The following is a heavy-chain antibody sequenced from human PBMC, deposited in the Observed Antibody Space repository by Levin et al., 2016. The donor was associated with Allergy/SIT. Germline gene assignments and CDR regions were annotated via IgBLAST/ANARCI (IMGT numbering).Heavy chain of an antibody. D-gene: IGHD4-17*01. V-gene: IGHV1-3*04. J-gene: IGHJ4*02. Sequence: ASVKVSCKASGYTFISYAIQWVRQAPGQRLEWMGWINTANGNTKYSQKFQGRVTITRDTSAITVYMELTSLKSEDTAVYYCARRDYGDYVFFDFWGQGTLITVSS. CDR1: GYTFISYA. CDR3: ARRDYGDYVFFDF. CDR2: INTANGNT.